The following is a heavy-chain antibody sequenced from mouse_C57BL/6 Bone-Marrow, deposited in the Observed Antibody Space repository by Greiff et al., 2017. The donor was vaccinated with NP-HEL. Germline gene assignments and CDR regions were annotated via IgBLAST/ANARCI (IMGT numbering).Heavy chain of an antibody. J-gene: IGHJ3*01. CDR2: IDPSDSET. CDR3: ARYGNPVWFAY. Sequence: QVQLQQPGAELVRPGSSVKLSCKASGYTFTSYWMHWVKQRPIQGLEWIGNIDPSDSETHYNQKFKDKATLTVDKSSSTAYMQLSSLTSEDSAVYYCARYGNPVWFAYWGQGTLVTVSA. CDR1: GYTFTSYW. D-gene: IGHD2-1*01. V-gene: IGHV1-52*01.